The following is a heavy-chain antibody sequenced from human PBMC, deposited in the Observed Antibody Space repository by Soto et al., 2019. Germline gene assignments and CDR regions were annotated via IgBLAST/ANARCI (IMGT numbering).Heavy chain of an antibody. CDR1: GGSISSYY. V-gene: IGHV4-59*08. D-gene: IGHD2-8*02. Sequence: SETLSLTCTVSGGSISSYYWSWIRQPPGKGLEWIGYIYYSGSTNYNPSLKSRFTISVDTSKNQFSLKLSSVTAADTAVYYCARHVLDRSSSCYYYYMDVWGKGTTVTVSS. CDR2: IYYSGST. CDR3: ARHVLDRSSSCYYYYMDV. J-gene: IGHJ6*03.